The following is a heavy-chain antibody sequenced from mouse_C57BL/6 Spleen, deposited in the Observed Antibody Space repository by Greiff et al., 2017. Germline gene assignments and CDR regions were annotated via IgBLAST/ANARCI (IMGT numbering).Heavy chain of an antibody. Sequence: QVQLQQPGAELVKPGASVKVSCKASGYTFTSYWMHWVKQRPGQGLEWIGRIHPSDSDTNYNQKFKGQATLTVDKSSSTAYMQLSSLTSEDYAVYYCAMGDWYGMITTSPFDDWGTGTTLTVSS. J-gene: IGHJ2*01. CDR2: IHPSDSDT. D-gene: IGHD2-4*01. V-gene: IGHV1-74*01. CDR1: GYTFTSYW. CDR3: AMGDWYGMITTSPFDD.